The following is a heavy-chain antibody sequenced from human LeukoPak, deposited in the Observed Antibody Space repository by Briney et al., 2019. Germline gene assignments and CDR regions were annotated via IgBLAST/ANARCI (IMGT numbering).Heavy chain of an antibody. V-gene: IGHV3-23*01. CDR1: GFTFKNCG. CDR3: AKDDSMTLDHFDY. CDR2: INYSGGHK. J-gene: IGHJ4*02. D-gene: IGHD4-11*01. Sequence: PGGSLRLSFVASGFTFKNCGMSSVRQAPGKGLGLVSGINYSGGHKYYADSVKGWFTISRDSSKNTLSLQMNSLTTEDTAVYYCAKDDSMTLDHFDYWGQGALVTVSS.